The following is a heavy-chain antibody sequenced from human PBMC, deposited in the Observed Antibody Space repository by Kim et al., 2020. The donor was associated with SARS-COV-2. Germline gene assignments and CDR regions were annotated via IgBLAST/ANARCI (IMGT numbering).Heavy chain of an antibody. J-gene: IGHJ5*02. Sequence: GGSLRLSCAASGFTFSGSAMHWVRQASGKGLEWVGRIRSKANSYATAYAASVKGRFTISRDDSKNTAYLQMNSLKTEDTAVYYCTRQHCSGGSCYGNWFDPWGQGTLVTVSS. CDR1: GFTFSGSA. CDR3: TRQHCSGGSCYGNWFDP. D-gene: IGHD2-15*01. V-gene: IGHV3-73*01. CDR2: IRSKANSYAT.